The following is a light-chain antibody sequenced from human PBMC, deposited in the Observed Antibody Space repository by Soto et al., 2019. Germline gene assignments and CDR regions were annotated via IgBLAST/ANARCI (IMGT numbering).Light chain of an antibody. V-gene: IGKV3D-20*01. J-gene: IGKJ2*01. CDR3: QQYGSSPYT. CDR1: QSVSSSY. CDR2: DAS. Sequence: EIVLTQSPATLSLSPGERATLSCGASQSVSSSYLAWYQQKPGLAPRLLIYDASSRATGIQDRFSGSGSGTDFTLTISRLEPEDFGVYYCQQYGSSPYTFGQRTKLEIK.